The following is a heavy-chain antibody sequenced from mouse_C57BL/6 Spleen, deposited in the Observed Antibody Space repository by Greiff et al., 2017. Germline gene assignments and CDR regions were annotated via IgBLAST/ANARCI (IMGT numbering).Heavy chain of an antibody. Sequence: QVQLQQPGAELVKPGASVKMSCKASGYTFTSYWITWVKQRPGQGLEWIGDIYPGSGSTNYNEKFKSKATLTVDTSSSTAYMQLSSLTSEDSAVYYCARNYYDYDALYAMDYWGQGTSVTVSS. V-gene: IGHV1-55*01. CDR2: IYPGSGST. J-gene: IGHJ4*01. D-gene: IGHD2-4*01. CDR1: GYTFTSYW. CDR3: ARNYYDYDALYAMDY.